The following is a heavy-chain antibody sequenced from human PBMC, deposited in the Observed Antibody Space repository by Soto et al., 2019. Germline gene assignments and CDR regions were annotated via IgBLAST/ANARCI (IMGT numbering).Heavy chain of an antibody. V-gene: IGHV1-46*01. CDR3: ASDKSILLWFGELLYYGMDV. Sequence: ASVKVSCKASGYTFTSYYMHWVRQAPGQGLECMGIINPSGGITSYAQKFQGRVTMTRDTSTSTVYMELSSLRSEDTAVYYCASDKSILLWFGELLYYGMDVWGQGTTVTVSS. CDR1: GYTFTSYY. D-gene: IGHD3-10*01. CDR2: INPSGGIT. J-gene: IGHJ6*02.